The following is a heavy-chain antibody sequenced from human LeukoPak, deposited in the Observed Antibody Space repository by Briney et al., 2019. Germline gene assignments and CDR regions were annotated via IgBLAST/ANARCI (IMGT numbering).Heavy chain of an antibody. CDR1: GGSISSSCYY. CDR2: IYYSGNT. V-gene: IGHV4-39*07. J-gene: IGHJ5*02. CDR3: ARACCSGGSCCPWENWFDP. D-gene: IGHD2-15*01. Sequence: SETLSLTCTVSGGSISSSCYYWSWIRPPPGKELEGIGYIYYSGNTYSTPSLKSRITISVDTSKNQYSLKLSSVTAADTAVYYCARACCSGGSCCPWENWFDPWGQGTLVTVSS.